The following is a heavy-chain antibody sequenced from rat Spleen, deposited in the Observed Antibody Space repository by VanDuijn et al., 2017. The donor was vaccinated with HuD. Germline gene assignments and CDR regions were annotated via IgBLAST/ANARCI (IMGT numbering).Heavy chain of an antibody. D-gene: IGHD1-7*01. CDR1: GFSFSDYY. V-gene: IGHV5-22*01. CDR2: ISYEGIST. J-gene: IGHJ2*01. CDR3: TRRGHTMGLTSRYFDY. Sequence: EVQLVESGGGLVQPGRSLKFSCAASGFSFSDYYMAWVRQAPKKGLEWVGTISYEGISTYYGDSVKGRFTISRDNEKTTLYLQMSSLRSEDTATYYCTRRGHTMGLTSRYFDYWGQGVMVTVSS.